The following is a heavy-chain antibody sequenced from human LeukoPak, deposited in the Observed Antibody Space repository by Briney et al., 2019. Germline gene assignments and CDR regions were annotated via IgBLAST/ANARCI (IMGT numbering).Heavy chain of an antibody. CDR1: GGSISSYY. J-gene: IGHJ4*02. D-gene: IGHD1-1*01. CDR3: ARDEERGGLDY. CDR2: IYYSGST. V-gene: IGHV4-59*01. Sequence: SETLSLTCTVSGGSISSYYWSWIRQPPGKGLEWIGYIYYSGSTNYNPSLKSRVTISVDTSKNQFSLKLSSVTAADTAVYYCARDEERGGLDYWGQGTLVTVSS.